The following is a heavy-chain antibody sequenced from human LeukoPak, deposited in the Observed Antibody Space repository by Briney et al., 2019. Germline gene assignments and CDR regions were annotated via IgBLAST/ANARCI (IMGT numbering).Heavy chain of an antibody. CDR3: ARGYCSGGSCYSVESWFDP. CDR1: GYTFTGYY. J-gene: IGHJ5*02. Sequence: ASVKVSCKAAGYTFTGYYMFWVRQAPGQGLEWMGRINPNRGGTNYAQKVQGRVTMPRDTSISTAYMEPSRLRSDDTAVYYCARGYCSGGSCYSVESWFDPWGQGTLVTVSS. CDR2: INPNRGGT. V-gene: IGHV1-2*06. D-gene: IGHD2-15*01.